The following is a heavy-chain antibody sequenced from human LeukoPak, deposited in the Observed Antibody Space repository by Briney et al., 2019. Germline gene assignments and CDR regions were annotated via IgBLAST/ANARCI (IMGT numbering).Heavy chain of an antibody. CDR1: GGSFSGYY. CDR3: ARGGDCTNGVCYTGYYYMDV. J-gene: IGHJ6*03. V-gene: IGHV4-34*01. D-gene: IGHD2-8*01. CDR2: INHSGST. Sequence: SETLSLTCAVYGGSFSGYYWSWIRQPPGKGLEWIGEINHSGSTNYNPSLKSRVTISVDTSKNQFSLKLSSVTAADTAVYYCARGGDCTNGVCYTGYYYMDVWGKGTTVTVSS.